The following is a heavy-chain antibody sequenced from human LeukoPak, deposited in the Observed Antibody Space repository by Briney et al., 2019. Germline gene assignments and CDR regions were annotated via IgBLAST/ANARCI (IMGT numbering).Heavy chain of an antibody. Sequence: GGSLRLSCAASEFTFSTYAMSWVRQAPGKGLEWVSGITYSGDTTYYADSVKGRFTISRDNSKNTLYLQMNRLRAGDTAVYYCAKQAWWSGYFYFLPFDYWGQGTLVTVSS. J-gene: IGHJ4*02. CDR1: EFTFSTYA. D-gene: IGHD3-3*01. CDR3: AKQAWWSGYFYFLPFDY. V-gene: IGHV3-23*01. CDR2: ITYSGDTT.